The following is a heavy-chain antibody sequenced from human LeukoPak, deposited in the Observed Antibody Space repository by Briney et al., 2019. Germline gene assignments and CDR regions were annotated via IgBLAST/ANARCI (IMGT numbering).Heavy chain of an antibody. CDR3: ARGGWSVDY. Sequence: PSETLSLTCTVSGGSMSSYYCSWIRQPPGKGLEWIGYIYYNGKTNYSPSLNSRVTISVDTSRNQFSLKLNSVTAADTAVYYCARGGWSVDYWGQGTLVTVSS. V-gene: IGHV4-59*08. CDR1: GGSMSSYY. CDR2: IYYNGKT. D-gene: IGHD6-19*01. J-gene: IGHJ4*02.